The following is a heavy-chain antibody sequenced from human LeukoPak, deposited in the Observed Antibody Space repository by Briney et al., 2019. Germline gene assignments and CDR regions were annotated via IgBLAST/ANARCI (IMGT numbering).Heavy chain of an antibody. D-gene: IGHD4-23*01. CDR1: GFPFSNYA. Sequence: GGSLRLSCEASGFPFSNYAMSWVRQAPGTGPEWVSATSGRGDKTYYADSVKGRFTISRDNSKNTLSLQMNSLRGEDTAIYYCAKSRAGPKTVAPQDVWGQGTTVTVSS. J-gene: IGHJ6*02. V-gene: IGHV3-23*01. CDR3: AKSRAGPKTVAPQDV. CDR2: TSGRGDKT.